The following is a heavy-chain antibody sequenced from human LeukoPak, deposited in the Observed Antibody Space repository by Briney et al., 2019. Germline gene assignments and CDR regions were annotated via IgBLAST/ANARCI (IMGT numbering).Heavy chain of an antibody. Sequence: GGSLRLSCAASGFTFSSYWTHWVRQAPGKGLVWVSRINSDGSSTSYADSVKGRFTISRDNAKNTLYLQMNSLRAEDTAVYYCARVATMVRGVINDDAFDIWGQGTMVTVSS. CDR2: INSDGSST. CDR3: ARVATMVRGVINDDAFDI. J-gene: IGHJ3*02. D-gene: IGHD3-10*01. CDR1: GFTFSSYW. V-gene: IGHV3-74*01.